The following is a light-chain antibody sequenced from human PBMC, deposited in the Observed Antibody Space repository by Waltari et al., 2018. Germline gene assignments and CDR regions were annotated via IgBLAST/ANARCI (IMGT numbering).Light chain of an antibody. J-gene: IGKJ1*01. Sequence: SCRASQSVGRSLAWYQQKPGQAPRLLIYDASRRATGIPDRFSGGGSGTDFSLTLNRLEPEDVAVYYCQNYVRLPATFGQGIKVEVK. CDR1: QSVGRS. CDR3: QNYVRLPAT. CDR2: DAS. V-gene: IGKV3-20*01.